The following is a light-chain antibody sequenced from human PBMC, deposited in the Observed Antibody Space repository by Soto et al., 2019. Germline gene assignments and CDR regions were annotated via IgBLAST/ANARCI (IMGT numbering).Light chain of an antibody. CDR2: DVS. Sequence: QSVLTQPASVSGSPGQSITISCTGTSSDVGGYNYVSWYQQHPGKAPKLMIYDVSNRPSGASNRFSGSKSGNTASLTIPGLQAEDEADYYCSSYKSSSTYVFGTGTKVTV. CDR3: SSYKSSSTYV. CDR1: SSDVGGYNY. J-gene: IGLJ1*01. V-gene: IGLV2-14*01.